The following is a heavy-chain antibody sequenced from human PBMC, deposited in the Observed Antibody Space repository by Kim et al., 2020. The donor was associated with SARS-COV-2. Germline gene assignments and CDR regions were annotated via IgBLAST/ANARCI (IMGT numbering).Heavy chain of an antibody. CDR2: INHSGGST. D-gene: IGHD3-22*01. V-gene: IGHV1-46*01. J-gene: IGHJ6*02. Sequence: ASVKVSCKASGYTFTSYYMHWVRQAPGQGLEWMGIINHSGGSTSYAQKFQGRVTMTRDTSTSTVYMELSSLRSEDTAVYYCARASGITMIVVVTAYVMDVWGQGTTVTVSS. CDR3: ARASGITMIVVVTAYVMDV. CDR1: GYTFTSYY.